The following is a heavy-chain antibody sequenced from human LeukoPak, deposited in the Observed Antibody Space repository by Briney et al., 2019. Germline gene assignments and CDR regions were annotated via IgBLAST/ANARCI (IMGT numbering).Heavy chain of an antibody. CDR2: IFYSGST. J-gene: IGHJ4*02. Sequence: PSETLSLTCTVSGGSITDNSYYWGWIRQPPGKGLEWIGNIFYSGSTYYNPSLKSRITLSVDTSKNQFSLKLSSVTAADTAVYYCARSALFGVHWGQGALVTVSS. D-gene: IGHD3-3*01. V-gene: IGHV4-39*07. CDR1: GGSITDNSYY. CDR3: ARSALFGVH.